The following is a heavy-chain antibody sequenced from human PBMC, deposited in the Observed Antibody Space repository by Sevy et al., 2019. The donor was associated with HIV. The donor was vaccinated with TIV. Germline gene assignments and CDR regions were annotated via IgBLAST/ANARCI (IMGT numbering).Heavy chain of an antibody. CDR2: ISGSGGST. J-gene: IGHJ4*02. Sequence: GGSLRLSCAASGFIISSYVMTWVRQAPGKGLEWVSTISGSGGSTYYADSVKGRFTISRDNSKKMLDLQMNSLRAEDTAVYYCEAIATAGRDYWGQGTLVTVSS. D-gene: IGHD6-13*01. CDR3: EAIATAGRDY. V-gene: IGHV3-23*01. CDR1: GFIISSYV.